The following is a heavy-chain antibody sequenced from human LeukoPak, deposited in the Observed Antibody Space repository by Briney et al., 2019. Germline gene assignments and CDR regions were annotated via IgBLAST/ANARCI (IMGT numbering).Heavy chain of an antibody. CDR2: ISGSGGST. CDR1: GFTFSSYG. J-gene: IGHJ4*02. Sequence: GGSLRLSCAASGFTFSSYGMHWVRQAPGKGLEWVSAISGSGGSTYYADSVKGRFTISRDNSKNTLYLQMNSLRAEDTAVYYCAKASLIVLPTVRFDYWGQGTLVTVSS. V-gene: IGHV3-23*01. D-gene: IGHD2-8*01. CDR3: AKASLIVLPTVRFDY.